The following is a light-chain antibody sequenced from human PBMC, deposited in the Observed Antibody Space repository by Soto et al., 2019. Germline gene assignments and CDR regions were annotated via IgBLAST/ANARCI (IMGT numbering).Light chain of an antibody. CDR3: QSYDSSLSGWV. J-gene: IGLJ3*02. Sequence: QSVLTQPPSVSGAPGQRVTISCTGSSSNIGAVYDVHWYQQLPGTAPKLLLYGNSNRPSGVPDRFSGSKSGTSASLAITGLQAEDEADYYCQSYDSSLSGWVFGGGTKLTVL. CDR1: SSNIGAVYD. V-gene: IGLV1-40*01. CDR2: GNS.